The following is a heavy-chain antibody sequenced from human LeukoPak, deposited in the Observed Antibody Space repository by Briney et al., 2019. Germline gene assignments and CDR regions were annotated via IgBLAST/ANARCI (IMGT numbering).Heavy chain of an antibody. Sequence: SETLSLTCTVSGGSISSSSYYWGWIRQPPGKGLEWIGSIYYSGSTYYNPSLKSRVTISVDTSKNQFSLKLSSVTAADTAVYYCARVLRGRSGYSGRLDYWGQGTLVTVSS. CDR3: ARVLRGRSGYSGRLDY. CDR2: IYYSGST. CDR1: GGSISSSSYY. D-gene: IGHD3-22*01. V-gene: IGHV4-39*07. J-gene: IGHJ4*02.